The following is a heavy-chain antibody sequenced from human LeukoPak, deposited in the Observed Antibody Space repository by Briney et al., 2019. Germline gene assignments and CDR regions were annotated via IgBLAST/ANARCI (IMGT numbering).Heavy chain of an antibody. CDR1: GFTFSSYG. Sequence: GGSLRPSCAASGFTFSSYGMHWVRQAPGKGLEWVAVIWYDGSNKYYADSVKGRFTISRDNSKNTLYLQMNSLRAEDTAVYYCARIRGYSYGHLDYWGQGTLVTVSS. V-gene: IGHV3-33*01. CDR2: IWYDGSNK. CDR3: ARIRGYSYGHLDY. J-gene: IGHJ4*02. D-gene: IGHD5-18*01.